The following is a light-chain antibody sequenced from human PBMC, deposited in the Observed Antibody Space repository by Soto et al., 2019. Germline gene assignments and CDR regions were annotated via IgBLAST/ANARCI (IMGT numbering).Light chain of an antibody. CDR1: QSISSW. CDR2: EAS. CDR3: QQYNDSFPFT. Sequence: DIQMTQSPSTLSASVGDRVTITCRASQSISSWLAWYQQKPGAAPKLLIYEASTLESGVPSRFSGSRSGTEFSLTVSSLLPDDFVTYYCQQYNDSFPFTFGQGTKLEI. V-gene: IGKV1-5*03. J-gene: IGKJ2*01.